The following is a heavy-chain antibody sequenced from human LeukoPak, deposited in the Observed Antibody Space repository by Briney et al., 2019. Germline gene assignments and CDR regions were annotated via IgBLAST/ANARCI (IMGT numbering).Heavy chain of an antibody. V-gene: IGHV4-34*01. CDR1: GGSFSGYY. D-gene: IGHD5-24*01. J-gene: IGHJ6*02. CDR2: INHSGST. CDR3: ARGLRERYNTIMGYSYYGMDV. Sequence: SETLSLTCAVYGGSFSGYYWTWIRPPPRNWLEWSGAINHSGSTIYNPSLNSLVTISVDTSKNQVSLKLTSVTAADTAVYYCARGLRERYNTIMGYSYYGMDVWGQGTTVTVSS.